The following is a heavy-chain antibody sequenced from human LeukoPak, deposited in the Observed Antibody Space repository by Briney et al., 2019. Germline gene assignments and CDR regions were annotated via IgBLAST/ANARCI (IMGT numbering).Heavy chain of an antibody. CDR2: ISYDGSNK. J-gene: IGHJ4*02. CDR3: AREYYDFWSGYSQAPGY. D-gene: IGHD3-3*01. CDR1: GFTFSSYA. Sequence: GRSLRLSCAASGFTFSSYAMHWVRQAPGKGLEWVAVISYDGSNKYYADSVKGRFTISRDNSKNTLYLQMNSLRAEDTAVYYCAREYYDFWSGYSQAPGYWGQGTLVTVSS. V-gene: IGHV3-30-3*01.